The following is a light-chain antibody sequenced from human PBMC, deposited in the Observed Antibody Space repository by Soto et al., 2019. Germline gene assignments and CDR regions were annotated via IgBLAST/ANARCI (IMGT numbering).Light chain of an antibody. V-gene: IGKV2-28*01. CDR1: QSLLHSDGYNY. J-gene: IGKJ1*01. CDR3: MQSLQTWT. CDR2: LGS. Sequence: DIVMTQSPLSLPVTPGEPASISCRSSQSLLHSDGYNYLDWYLQKPGQSPQLLIYLGSNRASGVPDRFSGSGSGRDFTLKISRVEAEDVGVYYCMQSLQTWTFGQGTTVEIK.